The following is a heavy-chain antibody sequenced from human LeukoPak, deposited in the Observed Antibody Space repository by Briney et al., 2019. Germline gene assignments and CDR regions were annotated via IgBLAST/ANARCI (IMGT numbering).Heavy chain of an antibody. Sequence: SETLSLTCAVYGGSLSGYNWNWIRQPPGKGLEWIGEVNRLGGTNYNPSLKSRVNVALDTSQNHFSRKLTSVTAADTAVYYCARRQAAAGRWDWAQGTLVTVS. V-gene: IGHV4-34*01. J-gene: IGHJ4*02. CDR3: ARRQAAAGRWD. CDR2: VNRLGGT. CDR1: GGSLSGYN. D-gene: IGHD6-25*01.